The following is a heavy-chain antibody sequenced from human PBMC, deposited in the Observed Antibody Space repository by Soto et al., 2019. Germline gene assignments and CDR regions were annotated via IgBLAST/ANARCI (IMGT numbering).Heavy chain of an antibody. J-gene: IGHJ6*03. Sequence: ASVKVSCMASGYTFTSYDINWVRQATGQGLERMGWMNPNSGNTGYAQKFQGRVTMTRNTSISKAYMELSGLRSEDTAVYYYARGLRTMVRGQPKTYYYYYMDVWGKGTTVTVSS. CDR3: ARGLRTMVRGQPKTYYYYYMDV. CDR1: GYTFTSYD. V-gene: IGHV1-8*01. D-gene: IGHD3-10*01. CDR2: MNPNSGNT.